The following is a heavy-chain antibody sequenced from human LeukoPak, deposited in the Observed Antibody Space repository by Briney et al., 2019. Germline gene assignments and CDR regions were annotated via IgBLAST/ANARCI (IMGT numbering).Heavy chain of an antibody. CDR1: GGSISNYY. CDR2: IYYSGST. Sequence: SETLSLTCTVSGGSISNYYWSWIRQPPGKGLDWIAYIYYSGSTNYDPSLKSRVTISVDTSKNQFSLRLSSVTAADTAVYYCARMQGFCSGNSCYSGSFDYWGQGTLVTVSS. CDR3: ARMQGFCSGNSCYSGSFDY. J-gene: IGHJ4*02. V-gene: IGHV4-59*01. D-gene: IGHD2-15*01.